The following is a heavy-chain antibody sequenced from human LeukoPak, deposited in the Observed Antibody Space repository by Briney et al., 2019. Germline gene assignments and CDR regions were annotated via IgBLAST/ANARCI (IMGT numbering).Heavy chain of an antibody. V-gene: IGHV3-48*01. Sequence: GGSLRLSCAASGFTFSSYSMMWVRQAPGKGLEWVSYISSSSTTIHYADSVKGRFTISRDNAKNSVYLQMNSLRAEDTAVYYCARENGVANFDYWGQGTLVTVSS. D-gene: IGHD1-1*01. J-gene: IGHJ4*02. CDR1: GFTFSSYS. CDR3: ARENGVANFDY. CDR2: ISSSSTTI.